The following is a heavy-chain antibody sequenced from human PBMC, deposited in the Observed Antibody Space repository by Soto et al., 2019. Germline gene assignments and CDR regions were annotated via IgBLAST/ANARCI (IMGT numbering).Heavy chain of an antibody. CDR1: GDSVSSNSAA. CDR3: ARGEQYSGRIFDY. CDR2: TYYRSKWYN. D-gene: IGHD1-26*01. V-gene: IGHV6-1*01. J-gene: IGHJ4*02. Sequence: SQTLSLTCGLSGDSVSSNSAAWNWLRQSPSSGLEWLGRTYYRSKWYNDYAVSVESRITINPDTSKNHFSLQLNFVTPEDTAVYFCARGEQYSGRIFDYWGQGTLVTVSS.